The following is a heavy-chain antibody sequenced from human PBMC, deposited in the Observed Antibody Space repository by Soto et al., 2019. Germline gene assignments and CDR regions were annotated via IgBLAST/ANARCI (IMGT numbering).Heavy chain of an antibody. Sequence: SETLSLTCTVSGGSISSGDYYWSWIRQPPGKGLEWIGYIYYSGSTYYNPSLKSRVTISVDTSKNQFSLKLSSVTAADTAVYYCARGASYYDFWSGHNPVYGMDVWGQGTTVTVS. CDR2: IYYSGST. CDR1: GGSISSGDYY. J-gene: IGHJ6*02. CDR3: ARGASYYDFWSGHNPVYGMDV. D-gene: IGHD3-3*01. V-gene: IGHV4-30-4*01.